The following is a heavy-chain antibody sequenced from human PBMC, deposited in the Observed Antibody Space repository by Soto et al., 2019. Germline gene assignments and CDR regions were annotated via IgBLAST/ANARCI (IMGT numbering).Heavy chain of an antibody. Sequence: GASVKVSCKASGYTFTSYDINWVRQATGQGLEWMGWMNPNSGNTGYAQKFQGRVTMTRNTSISTAYMELSSLRSEDTAVYYCARGRTYYYDSSGYRLPMDYWGQGTLVTVSS. CDR2: MNPNSGNT. V-gene: IGHV1-8*01. CDR1: GYTFTSYD. J-gene: IGHJ4*02. CDR3: ARGRTYYYDSSGYRLPMDY. D-gene: IGHD3-22*01.